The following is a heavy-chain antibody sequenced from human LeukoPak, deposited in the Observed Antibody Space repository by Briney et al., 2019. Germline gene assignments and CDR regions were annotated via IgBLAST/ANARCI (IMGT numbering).Heavy chain of an antibody. D-gene: IGHD4-17*01. V-gene: IGHV1-69*13. CDR1: GGTFSSYA. CDR3: ARGYRGALTTVTTLHPVYFDY. CDR2: IIPIFGTA. Sequence: ASVKVSCKASGGTFSSYAISWARQAPGQGPEWMGGIIPIFGTANYAQKFQGRVTITADESTSTAYMELSSLRSEDTAVYYCARGYRGALTTVTTLHPVYFDYWGQGTLVTVSS. J-gene: IGHJ4*02.